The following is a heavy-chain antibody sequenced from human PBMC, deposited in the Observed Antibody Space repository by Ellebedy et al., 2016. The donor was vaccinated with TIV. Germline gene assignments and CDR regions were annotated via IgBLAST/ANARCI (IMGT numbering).Heavy chain of an antibody. D-gene: IGHD6-6*01. Sequence: GESLKISCEGSGFTFSRFDIHWVRQSAGKGLEWVSSVGTGYDAHSADSVKGRFTGSRDNARNSVYLQMNSLRAGDTAVYYCVRGGNAPGSSPYFDSWGQGTLVTVSS. V-gene: IGHV3-13*01. CDR1: GFTFSRFD. J-gene: IGHJ4*02. CDR2: VGTGYDA. CDR3: VRGGNAPGSSPYFDS.